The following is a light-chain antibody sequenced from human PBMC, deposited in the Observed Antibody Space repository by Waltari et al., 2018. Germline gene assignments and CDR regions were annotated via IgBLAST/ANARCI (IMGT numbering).Light chain of an antibody. CDR3: QQSHTSPVT. CDR1: QDINIS. Sequence: DIQMTQSPSSLSASVGDRVTISCHSSQDINISLNWYQHKTGEAPKLLIYGASTLHSGVPSRFAGSGSGTKFTLTINALQPEDFASYFCQQSHTSPVTFGQGTTLE. V-gene: IGKV1-39*01. J-gene: IGKJ2*01. CDR2: GAS.